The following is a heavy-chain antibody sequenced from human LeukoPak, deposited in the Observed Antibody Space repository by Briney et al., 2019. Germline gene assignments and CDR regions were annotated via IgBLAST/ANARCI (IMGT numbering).Heavy chain of an antibody. CDR3: ARERIDSYYYGMDV. V-gene: IGHV4-31*03. Sequence: TSETLSLTCTVSVGSISSGGYYWSWVRQHPGKGLEWIGYIYYSGSTYYNPSLKSRDTISVDTSKNQFSLKLSSVTAADTAVYYCARERIDSYYYGMDVWGQGTTVTVSS. CDR1: VGSISSGGYY. CDR2: IYYSGST. J-gene: IGHJ6*02. D-gene: IGHD2-15*01.